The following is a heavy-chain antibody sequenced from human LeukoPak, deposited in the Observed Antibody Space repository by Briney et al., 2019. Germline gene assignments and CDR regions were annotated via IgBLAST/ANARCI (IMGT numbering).Heavy chain of an antibody. Sequence: SVKVSCKASGGTFSSYAISWVRQAPGQGLEWMGRIIPILGIANYAQKFQGRVTITADKSTSTAYMELSSLRSEDTAVYYCARVLDCSSASCYGGHYWGQGTLVTVSS. V-gene: IGHV1-69*04. D-gene: IGHD2-2*01. J-gene: IGHJ4*02. CDR2: IIPILGIA. CDR1: GGTFSSYA. CDR3: ARVLDCSSASCYGGHY.